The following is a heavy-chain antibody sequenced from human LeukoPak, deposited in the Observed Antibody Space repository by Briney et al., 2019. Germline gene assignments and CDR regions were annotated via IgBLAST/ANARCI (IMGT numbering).Heavy chain of an antibody. CDR2: IRYDGSNK. V-gene: IGHV3-30*02. D-gene: IGHD6-13*01. CDR3: AKEGIGQSPFDY. J-gene: IGHJ4*02. Sequence: PGGSLRLSCAASGFTFSNYWMHWVRQAPGKGLEWVAFIRYDGSNKYYADSVKGRFTISRDNSKNTLYLQMNSLRAEDTAVYYCAKEGIGQSPFDYWGQGTLVTVSS. CDR1: GFTFSNYW.